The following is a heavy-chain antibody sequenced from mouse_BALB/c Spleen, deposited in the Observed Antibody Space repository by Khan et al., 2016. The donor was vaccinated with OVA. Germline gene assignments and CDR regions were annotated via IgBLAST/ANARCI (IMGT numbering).Heavy chain of an antibody. CDR1: GYSFTGYN. CDR3: ARSTWYFDV. J-gene: IGHJ1*01. Sequence: EVQLKQSGPELEKPGASVKISCKASGYSFTGYNMNWVKQSTGKSLEWIGNIDPHYGGISYNQKFKGKATLTVDKSSSTAYMQLKSLTSEDSAVYYCARSTWYFDVWGAGTTVTVSS. CDR2: IDPHYGGI. V-gene: IGHV1-39*01.